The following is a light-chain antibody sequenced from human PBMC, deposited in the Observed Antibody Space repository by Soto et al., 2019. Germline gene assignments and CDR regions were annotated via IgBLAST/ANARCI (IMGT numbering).Light chain of an antibody. CDR1: QSVNSN. J-gene: IGKJ1*01. Sequence: IVMTQSPATLSVSPGESATLSCRASQSVNSNLAWYQRRPGQAPRLLIYGASTRATDIPARFSGSGSGTEFTLTISSLQPEDFAVYYCQQYNNWPPWTFGQGTKVDIK. CDR2: GAS. CDR3: QQYNNWPPWT. V-gene: IGKV3-15*01.